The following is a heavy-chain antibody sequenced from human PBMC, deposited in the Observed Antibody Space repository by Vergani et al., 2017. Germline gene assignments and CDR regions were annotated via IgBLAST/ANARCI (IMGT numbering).Heavy chain of an antibody. CDR1: GVTFSSHA. CDR3: AKGGGGY. V-gene: IGHV3-23*01. J-gene: IGHJ4*02. D-gene: IGHD2-15*01. CDR2: ISGSDGST. Sequence: EVQMLESGGDLVQPGGSLRLSCRASGVTFSSHAMSWVRQAPRKGLEWVSAISGSDGSTYYADSVKGRFTISRDNSKNTLYLQMNSLRAEDTAVYYCAKGGGGYWGQGTLVTVSS.